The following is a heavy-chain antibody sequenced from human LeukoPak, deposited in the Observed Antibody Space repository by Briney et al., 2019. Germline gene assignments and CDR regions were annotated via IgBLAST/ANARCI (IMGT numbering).Heavy chain of an antibody. CDR1: GYTFTSYG. J-gene: IGHJ4*02. Sequence: ASVKVSCKASGYTFTSYGISWVRQAPGQGLEWMGWISAYNGNTNYAQKLQGRVTMTTDTSTSTAYMELRSLRSDDTAVYYCARDRSITIFGVDRYYFDYWGQGTLVTVSS. V-gene: IGHV1-18*01. D-gene: IGHD3-3*01. CDR3: ARDRSITIFGVDRYYFDY. CDR2: ISAYNGNT.